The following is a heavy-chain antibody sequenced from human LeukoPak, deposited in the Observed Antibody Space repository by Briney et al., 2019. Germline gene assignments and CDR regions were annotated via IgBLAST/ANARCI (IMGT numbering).Heavy chain of an antibody. CDR1: GFTFSSYS. J-gene: IGHJ5*02. CDR3: ARAGPPNWFDP. CDR2: ISSSSSTI. V-gene: IGHV3-48*01. Sequence: GGSLRLSCAASGFTFSSYSMNWVRQAPGKGLEWVSYISSSSSTIYYADSVKGRFTISRDNAKNSLYLQMNSLRAEDTAVYYCARAGPPNWFDPWGQGTLVTVSS.